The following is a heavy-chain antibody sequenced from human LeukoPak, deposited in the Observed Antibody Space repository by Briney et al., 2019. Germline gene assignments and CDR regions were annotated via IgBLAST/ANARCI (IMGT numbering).Heavy chain of an antibody. J-gene: IGHJ4*02. CDR2: IYYSENT. CDR1: GYSISSYY. Sequence: SETLSLTCTVSGYSISSYYWSWIRQPPGKGLEWIGYIYYSENTNYNPSLKSRVTISVDTSKNQFSLKLSSVPAADTAVYYCARSTQTEIDYRGQGTLVTVSS. V-gene: IGHV4-59*01. CDR3: ARSTQTEIDY.